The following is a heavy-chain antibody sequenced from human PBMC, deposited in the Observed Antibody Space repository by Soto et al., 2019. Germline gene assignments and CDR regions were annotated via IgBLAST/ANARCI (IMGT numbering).Heavy chain of an antibody. Sequence: GASVKVSCKASGFTDYYIHWVRQAPGQGLEWMGWVNPSSGGTNYAQKFQGRVAMTRATFISTAYMELSRLQSDDTAVYYCAREGSADYGSYGVDVWGQGTTVTVSS. D-gene: IGHD4-17*01. CDR1: GFTDYY. CDR2: VNPSSGGT. CDR3: AREGSADYGSYGVDV. J-gene: IGHJ6*02. V-gene: IGHV1-2*02.